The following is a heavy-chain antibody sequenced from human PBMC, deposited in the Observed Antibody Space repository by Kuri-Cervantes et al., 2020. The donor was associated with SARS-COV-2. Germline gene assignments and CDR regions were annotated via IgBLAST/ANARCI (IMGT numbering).Heavy chain of an antibody. Sequence: GGSLRLSCAASGFTFSSYSMNWVRQAPGKGLEWVSSISSSSSYIYYADSVKGRFTISRDNAKNSLYLQMNSLGAEDTAVYYCAREGDGYNWLHYYYYMDVWGKGTTVTVSS. CDR1: GFTFSSYS. J-gene: IGHJ6*03. CDR3: AREGDGYNWLHYYYYMDV. CDR2: ISSSSSYI. D-gene: IGHD5-24*01. V-gene: IGHV3-21*01.